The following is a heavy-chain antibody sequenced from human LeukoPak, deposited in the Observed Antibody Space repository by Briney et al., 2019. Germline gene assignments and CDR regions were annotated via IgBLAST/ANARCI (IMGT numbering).Heavy chain of an antibody. J-gene: IGHJ4*02. CDR3: ARDGSREANSYGWERGFDY. CDR2: ISAYNGNT. CDR1: GYTFTSYG. V-gene: IGHV1-18*01. D-gene: IGHD5-18*01. Sequence: ASVKVSCKASGYTFTSYGISWVRQAPGQGLEWMGWISAYNGNTNYAQKLQGRVTMTTDTSMSTAYMELRSLRSDDTAVYYCARDGSREANSYGWERGFDYWGQGTLVTVSS.